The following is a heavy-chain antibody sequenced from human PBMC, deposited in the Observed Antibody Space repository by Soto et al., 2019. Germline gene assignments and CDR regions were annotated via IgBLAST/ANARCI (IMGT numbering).Heavy chain of an antibody. CDR3: AKDKGRASGWYLSDAFEI. CDR2: ISYDGSNK. J-gene: IGHJ3*02. Sequence: QVQLVESGGGVVQPGRSLRLSCAASGFTFSSYGMHWVRQAPGKGLEWVAVISYDGSNKYYADSVKGRFTISRDNSKNTLYLQINSLRAEDTAVYYCAKDKGRASGWYLSDAFEIWGQGTMVTVSS. CDR1: GFTFSSYG. V-gene: IGHV3-30*18. D-gene: IGHD6-19*01.